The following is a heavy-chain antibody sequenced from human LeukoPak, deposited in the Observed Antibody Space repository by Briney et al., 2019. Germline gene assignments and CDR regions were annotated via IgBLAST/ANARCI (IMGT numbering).Heavy chain of an antibody. CDR1: GGSFSGYY. CDR3: ARHAPRDTLDY. CDR2: INHSGST. J-gene: IGHJ4*02. Sequence: SETLSLTCAVYGGSFSGYYWSWIRQPPGKGLEWIGEINHSGSTNYNPSLKSRVTISVDTSKNQFSLKLSSVTAADTAVYYCARHAPRDTLDYWGQGSLVTVSS. V-gene: IGHV4-34*01.